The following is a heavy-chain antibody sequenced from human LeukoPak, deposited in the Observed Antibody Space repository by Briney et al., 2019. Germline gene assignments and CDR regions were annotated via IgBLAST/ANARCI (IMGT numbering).Heavy chain of an antibody. CDR2: IIPIFRTA. Sequence: SSVKVSCKASGGTFRSFAISWVRQGPVQGLEWMGGIIPIFRTANYAQKFQGRVTITADESTSTAYMELSSLRSEDTAVYYCATEKRGRLGYWGQGTLVTVSS. CDR3: ATEKRGRLGY. D-gene: IGHD2-15*01. J-gene: IGHJ4*02. CDR1: GGTFRSFA. V-gene: IGHV1-69*01.